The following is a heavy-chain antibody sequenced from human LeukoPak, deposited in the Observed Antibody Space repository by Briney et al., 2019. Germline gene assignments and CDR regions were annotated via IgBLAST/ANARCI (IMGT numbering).Heavy chain of an antibody. J-gene: IGHJ6*02. Sequence: GGSLRLSCTASGFTFSNYAMTWVRQAPGKGLEWVSSISGTGGRTYSADSVKGRFTISRDNSKNTLYLQMKNLRVEHTAVYYCAKGLHGGVGYGVDVWGQGTTVTVSS. V-gene: IGHV3-23*01. CDR1: GFTFSNYA. CDR3: AKGLHGGVGYGVDV. D-gene: IGHD3-16*01. CDR2: ISGTGGRT.